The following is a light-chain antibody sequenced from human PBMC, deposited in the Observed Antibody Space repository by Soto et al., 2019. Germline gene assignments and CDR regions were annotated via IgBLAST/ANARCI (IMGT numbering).Light chain of an antibody. J-gene: IGKJ1*01. CDR3: QQYNSPWT. Sequence: DIQVTHSPSTLSASVGSRFTITCRASQSISSWLARYKQKPGKAPKLLIYKASSVESGVPSWFSGSGSGTEFTLTISSMQPDDFATYYRQQYNSPWTFGHGTKVDIK. V-gene: IGKV1-5*03. CDR1: QSISSW. CDR2: KAS.